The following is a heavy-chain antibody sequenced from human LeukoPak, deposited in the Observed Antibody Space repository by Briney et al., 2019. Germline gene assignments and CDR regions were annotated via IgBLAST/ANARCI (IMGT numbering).Heavy chain of an antibody. CDR3: ARWQYTISSGWFDP. V-gene: IGHV4-59*08. CDR1: GGSISSLY. Sequence: TSETLSLTCTISGGSISSLYWSWIRQPPGKGLEWIGFIYYSGGTNYNPSLKSRVTISVDTSKIQFSLKLSSVTAADTAVYYCARWQYTISSGWFDPWGQGTLVTVSS. D-gene: IGHD6-6*01. J-gene: IGHJ5*02. CDR2: IYYSGGT.